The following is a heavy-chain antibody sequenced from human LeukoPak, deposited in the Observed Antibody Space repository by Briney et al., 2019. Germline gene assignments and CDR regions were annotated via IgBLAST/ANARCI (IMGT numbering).Heavy chain of an antibody. V-gene: IGHV4-4*02. CDR2: IYYSGST. Sequence: SGTLSLTCAVSGGSISSSNWWSWVRQPPGKGLEWIGYIYYSGSTNYNPSLKSRVTISVGTSKNQFSLKLSSVTAADTAVYYCARTRLRPSYYYYYYMDVWGKGTTVTVSS. D-gene: IGHD3-16*01. CDR3: ARTRLRPSYYYYYYMDV. J-gene: IGHJ6*03. CDR1: GGSISSSNW.